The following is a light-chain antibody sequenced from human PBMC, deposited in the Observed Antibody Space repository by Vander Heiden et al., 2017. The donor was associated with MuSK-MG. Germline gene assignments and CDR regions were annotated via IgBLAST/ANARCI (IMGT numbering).Light chain of an antibody. CDR2: LGS. CDR3: MQTLQTPYT. CDR1: QRTLHSNGYKY. J-gene: IGKJ2*01. Sequence: DIVMTQSPLSLPVTPGEPASISCRSSQRTLHSNGYKYLDWYLQKPWQSPQLLIYLGSNRASGVPDRFSGSGAGTDFTLKINRVEADDVGVYYCMQTLQTPYTFGQGTKLEIK. V-gene: IGKV2-28*01.